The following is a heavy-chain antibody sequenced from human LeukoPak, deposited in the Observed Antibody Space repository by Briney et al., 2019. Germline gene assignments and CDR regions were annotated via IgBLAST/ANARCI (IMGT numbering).Heavy chain of an antibody. V-gene: IGHV3-30-3*01. CDR2: ISYHGTKK. CDR3: ARDPTGGCRHFYF. Sequence: PGRSLRLSCAPSRFTFTSYAMHWVRRAPGKGLEWVALISYHGTKKYYADSLKGRVTLSSDNSKNTLYLQMNSLRTEDTAVYYCARDPTGGCRHFYFWGQGTLVTVSS. J-gene: IGHJ4*02. CDR1: RFTFTSYA. D-gene: IGHD2-8*02.